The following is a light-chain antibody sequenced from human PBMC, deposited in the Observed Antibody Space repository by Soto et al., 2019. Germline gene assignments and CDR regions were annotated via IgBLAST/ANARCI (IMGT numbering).Light chain of an antibody. J-gene: IGKJ2*01. CDR1: QRVASSQ. CDR2: GAS. CDR3: RHYCSSPPYT. V-gene: IGKV3-20*01. Sequence: EIVLTQSPGTLSLSLGESATLSCRASQRVASSQIAWYRQKPSQATWLLIYGASNSATGIPDWFSGSGSWTALSLTISSLEAEDSSVYYCRHYCSSPPYTFGQGTKLKLK.